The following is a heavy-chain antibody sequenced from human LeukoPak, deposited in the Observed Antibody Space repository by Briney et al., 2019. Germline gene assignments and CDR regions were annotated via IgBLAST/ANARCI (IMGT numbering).Heavy chain of an antibody. D-gene: IGHD2-2*01. Sequence: GGSLRLSCAASGFTFSSYAMHWVRQAPGKGLEWVAVISYDGSNKYYADSVKGRFTISRDNAKSSLYVQMDSLRAEDTAVYYCARDPPYCSSTNCQIDYWGQGTPVTVPS. CDR3: ARDPPYCSSTNCQIDY. J-gene: IGHJ4*02. CDR1: GFTFSSYA. V-gene: IGHV3-30*04. CDR2: ISYDGSNK.